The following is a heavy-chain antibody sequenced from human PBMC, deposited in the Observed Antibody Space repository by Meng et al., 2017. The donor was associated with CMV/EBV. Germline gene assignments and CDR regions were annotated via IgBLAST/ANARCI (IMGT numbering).Heavy chain of an antibody. CDR1: VYTFTGNY. D-gene: IGHD1-7*01. V-gene: IGHV1-2*02. Sequence: GQSGLWGDGRKKVGASVKLTCKASVYTFTGNYSEGGRQAPGQGLEWMGWINPNIGGTNYAQKFQGRVTMTRDTSISTAYMELSRLRSDDTAVYYCATYIGNYINWYFDLWGRGTLVTVSS. J-gene: IGHJ2*01. CDR3: ATYIGNYINWYFDL. CDR2: INPNIGGT.